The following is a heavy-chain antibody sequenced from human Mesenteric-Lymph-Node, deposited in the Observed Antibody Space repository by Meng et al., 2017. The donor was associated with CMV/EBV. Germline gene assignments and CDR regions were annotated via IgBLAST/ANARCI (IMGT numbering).Heavy chain of an antibody. CDR1: GYSFTNYD. Sequence: ASVKVSCKASGYSFTNYDIHWVRQATGQGLEWMGWMNPNSGKSGYAQKFQDRVTMTRNTSISTAYMELSSLRSEDTAVYYCARSITMVRGVQYYYYYYGMDVWGQGTTVTVSS. CDR2: MNPNSGKS. CDR3: ARSITMVRGVQYYYYYYGMDV. V-gene: IGHV1-8*01. J-gene: IGHJ6*02. D-gene: IGHD3-10*01.